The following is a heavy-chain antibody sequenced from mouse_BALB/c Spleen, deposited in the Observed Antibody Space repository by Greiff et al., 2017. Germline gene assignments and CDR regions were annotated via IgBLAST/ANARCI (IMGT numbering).Heavy chain of an antibody. CDR3: ARDKANWGYAMDY. D-gene: IGHD4-1*01. J-gene: IGHJ4*01. V-gene: IGHV2-6-7*01. CDR1: GFSLTGYG. CDR2: IWGDGST. Sequence: VKLKESGPGLVAPSQSLSITCTVSGFSLTGYGVNWVRQPPGKGLEWLGMIWGDGSTDYNSALKSRLSISKDNSKSQVFLKMNSLQTDDTARYYCARDKANWGYAMDYWGQGTSVTVSS.